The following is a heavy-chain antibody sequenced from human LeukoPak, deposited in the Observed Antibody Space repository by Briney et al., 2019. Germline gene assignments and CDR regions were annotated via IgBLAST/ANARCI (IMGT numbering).Heavy chain of an antibody. D-gene: IGHD3-10*01. J-gene: IGHJ6*03. CDR1: GYTFTSYG. CDR3: ARGEDSGFGDDYYYYMDV. V-gene: IGHV1-18*01. CDR2: ISAYSGNT. Sequence: ASVKVSCKASGYTFTSYGISWVRQAPGQGLEWMGWISAYSGNTNYAQKLQGRVTMTTDTSTSTAYMELRSLRSDDTAVYYCARGEDSGFGDDYYYYMDVWGKGTTVTISS.